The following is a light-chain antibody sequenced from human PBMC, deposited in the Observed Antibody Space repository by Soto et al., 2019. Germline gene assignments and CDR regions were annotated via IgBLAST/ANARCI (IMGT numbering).Light chain of an antibody. CDR1: SSDIGNYNY. V-gene: IGLV2-14*01. Sequence: QTVVTQPASVSGSPGQSITISCTGTSSDIGNYNYVSWYQQYPGEAPKLMIYEVSNRPSGVSNRFSGSKSGNTASLTISRLRSEDEADYYCCSYSTATPLRGVFGGGTKLTVL. J-gene: IGLJ2*01. CDR3: CSYSTATPLRGV. CDR2: EVS.